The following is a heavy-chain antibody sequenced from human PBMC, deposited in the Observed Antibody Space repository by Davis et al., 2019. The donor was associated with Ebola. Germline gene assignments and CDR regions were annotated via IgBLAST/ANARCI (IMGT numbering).Heavy chain of an antibody. CDR2: IHPSDSST. CDR1: GYSFRDYW. Sequence: GESLKISCKGSGYSFRDYWIGWVRQMPGKGLEWMGVIHPSDSSTRYSPSFQGQVTISADLSTSTTYVQWSSLKASDTAMYYCARGLGYYRDDYWGQGTLVTVSS. J-gene: IGHJ4*02. V-gene: IGHV5-51*01. D-gene: IGHD2-15*01. CDR3: ARGLGYYRDDY.